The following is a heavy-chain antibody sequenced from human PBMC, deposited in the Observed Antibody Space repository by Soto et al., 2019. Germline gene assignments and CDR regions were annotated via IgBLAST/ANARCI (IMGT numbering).Heavy chain of an antibody. D-gene: IGHD3-16*01. CDR3: ARDWGKVPLDP. CDR2: IWYDGSNK. CDR1: GFTFSSYG. Sequence: VQLVESGGGVVQPGRSLRLSCAASGFTFSSYGMHWVRQAPGKGLEWVAVIWYDGSNKYYADSVKGRFTISRDNSKNTLYLQMNSLRAEDTAVYYCARDWGKVPLDPWGQGTLVTVSS. J-gene: IGHJ5*02. V-gene: IGHV3-33*01.